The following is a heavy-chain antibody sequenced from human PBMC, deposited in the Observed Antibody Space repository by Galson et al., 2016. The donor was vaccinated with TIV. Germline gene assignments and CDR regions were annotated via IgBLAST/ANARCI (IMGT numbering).Heavy chain of an antibody. CDR2: FSNSDYT. Sequence: SLRLSCAASGFSVSDNYINWVRQAPGKGLEWVSIFSNSDYTNYADSVKGRFTISRDKSRNIVYLHMDRLRVEDTAVYYCVRERRHCGNECFLRYYFGMDVWGQGTTVTVSS. V-gene: IGHV3-66*03. CDR3: VRERRHCGNECFLRYYFGMDV. D-gene: IGHD2-21*01. CDR1: GFSVSDNY. J-gene: IGHJ6*02.